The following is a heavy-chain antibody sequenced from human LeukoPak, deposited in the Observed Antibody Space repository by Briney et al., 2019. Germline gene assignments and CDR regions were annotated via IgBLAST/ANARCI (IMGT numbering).Heavy chain of an antibody. CDR2: MNPNSGNT. J-gene: IGHJ4*02. Sequence: GASVKVSCKASGYTFTSYDINWVRQATGQGLEWMGWMNPNSGNTGYAQKFQGRVTMTTDTSTSTAYMELRSLRSDDTAVYYCARGDWLVVTAIPLDYWGQGTLVTVSS. D-gene: IGHD2-21*02. V-gene: IGHV1-8*01. CDR1: GYTFTSYD. CDR3: ARGDWLVVTAIPLDY.